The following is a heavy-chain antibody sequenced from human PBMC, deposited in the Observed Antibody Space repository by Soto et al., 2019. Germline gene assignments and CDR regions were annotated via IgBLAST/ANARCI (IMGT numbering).Heavy chain of an antibody. CDR2: ISAYNGKT. J-gene: IGHJ3*01. CDR3: ARGGWNYGPGPFDL. D-gene: IGHD1-7*01. CDR1: GYTFTNYG. Sequence: QVQLVQSGTEVKTPGASVKVSCHASGYTFTNYGINWVRQAPGQGLEWMAWISAYNGKTHHAPFVQDRVTMTTDTPPRTAYMELTRLRPDYTAVYYCARGGWNYGPGPFDLWGQGTMVTVSS. V-gene: IGHV1-18*04.